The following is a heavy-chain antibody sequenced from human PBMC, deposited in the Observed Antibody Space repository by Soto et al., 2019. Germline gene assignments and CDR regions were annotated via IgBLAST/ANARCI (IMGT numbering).Heavy chain of an antibody. Sequence: GESLKISCKGSGYSFTSYWIGWVRQMPGKGLEWMGIIYPGDSDTRYSPSFQGQVTISADKSISTAYLQWSSLKASDTAMYYCARHFDYGDYRMENYFDYWDQGTLVTVSS. V-gene: IGHV5-51*01. CDR3: ARHFDYGDYRMENYFDY. D-gene: IGHD4-17*01. J-gene: IGHJ4*02. CDR2: IYPGDSDT. CDR1: GYSFTSYW.